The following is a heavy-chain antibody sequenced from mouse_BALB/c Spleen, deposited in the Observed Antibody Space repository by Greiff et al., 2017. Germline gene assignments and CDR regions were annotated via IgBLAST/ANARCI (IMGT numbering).Heavy chain of an antibody. V-gene: IGHV6-6*02. Sequence: EVKLVESGGGLVQPGGSMKLSCVASGFTFSNYWMNWVRQSPEKGLEWVAEIRLKSNNYATHYAESVKGRFTISRDDSKSSVYLQMNNLRAEDTGIYYCTTSNWDFAMDYWGQGTSVTVSS. CDR3: TTSNWDFAMDY. J-gene: IGHJ4*01. D-gene: IGHD4-1*01. CDR2: IRLKSNNYAT. CDR1: GFTFSNYW.